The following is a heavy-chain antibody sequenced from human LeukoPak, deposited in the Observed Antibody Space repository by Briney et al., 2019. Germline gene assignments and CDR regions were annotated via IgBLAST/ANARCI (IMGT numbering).Heavy chain of an antibody. V-gene: IGHV3-33*01. CDR2: IWYDGSNK. CDR1: GFTFNNYG. J-gene: IGHJ4*02. D-gene: IGHD3-22*01. Sequence: GGSLRLSCAASGFTFNNYGMHWVRQAPGKGLEWVAAIWYDGSNKYYADSVKGRFTISRDNSKNRLYLQMNSLRAEDTALYYCARGQEYYYDSSAYSKFDYWGQGTLVTVSS. CDR3: ARGQEYYYDSSAYSKFDY.